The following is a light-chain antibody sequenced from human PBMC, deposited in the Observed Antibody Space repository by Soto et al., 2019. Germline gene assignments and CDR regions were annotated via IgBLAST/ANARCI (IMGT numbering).Light chain of an antibody. J-gene: IGLJ3*02. CDR3: AAWDGDLSGPGWV. CDR1: TSNIGTNY. CDR2: RNN. Sequence: QSVLTQPPSASGTPGQTVTISYSGSTSNIGTNYVYWYQQLPGTAPQLLIYRNNERPSGVPDRFSGSKSGTSASLAISGLRSDDESDYYCAAWDGDLSGPGWVFGGGTKLTVL. V-gene: IGLV1-47*01.